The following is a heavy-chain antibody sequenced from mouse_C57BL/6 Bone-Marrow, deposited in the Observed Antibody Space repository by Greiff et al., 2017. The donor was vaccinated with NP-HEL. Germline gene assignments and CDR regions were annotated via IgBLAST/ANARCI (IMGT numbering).Heavy chain of an antibody. CDR2: IHPNSGST. CDR3: ARFPEHYAMDY. Sequence: VQLQQPGAELVKPGASVKLSCKASGYTFTSYWMHWVKQRPGQGLEWIGMIHPNSGSTNYNEKFKSKATLTEDKSSSTAYMQLSSLTSEDSAVYYCARFPEHYAMDYWGQGTSVTVSS. V-gene: IGHV1-64*01. CDR1: GYTFTSYW. J-gene: IGHJ4*01.